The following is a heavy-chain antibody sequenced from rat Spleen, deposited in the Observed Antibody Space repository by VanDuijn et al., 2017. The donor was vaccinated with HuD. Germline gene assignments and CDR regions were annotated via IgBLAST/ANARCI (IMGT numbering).Heavy chain of an antibody. CDR3: ARHNSGYGVMDA. CDR1: GFTFSDYY. Sequence: EVQLVESGGGLVQPGRSLKLSCAASGFTFSDYYMAWVRQAPTKGLEWVASISYDGGSTYYPDSVKGRFTISRDVAKSTLYLQMDSLRSEDAATYYCARHNSGYGVMDAWGQGASVTVSS. V-gene: IGHV5S23*01. D-gene: IGHD4-3*01. J-gene: IGHJ4*01. CDR2: ISYDGGST.